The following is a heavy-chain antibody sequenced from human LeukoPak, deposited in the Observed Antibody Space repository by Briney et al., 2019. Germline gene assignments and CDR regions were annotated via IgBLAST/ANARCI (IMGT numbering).Heavy chain of an antibody. J-gene: IGHJ4*02. CDR3: ASCDFWSGYYLDY. CDR1: GASISSSSYY. Sequence: PSETLSLTCTVSGASISSSSYYWGWTRQPPGKGLEWIGSIYYSGNTYYNPSLKSRVTISVDTSKNQFSLKLTSVTAADTAVYYCASCDFWSGYYLDYWGQGALVTVSS. D-gene: IGHD3-3*01. CDR2: IYYSGNT. V-gene: IGHV4-39*01.